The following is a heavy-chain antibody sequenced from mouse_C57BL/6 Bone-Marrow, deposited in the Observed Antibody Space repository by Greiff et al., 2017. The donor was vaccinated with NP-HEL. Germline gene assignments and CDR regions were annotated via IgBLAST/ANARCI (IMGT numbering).Heavy chain of an antibody. CDR3: ARWKRITTVALDY. Sequence: VQLQQSDAELVKPGASVKISCKVSGYTFTDHTIHWMKQRPEQGLEWIGYIYPRDGSTKYNEKFKGKATLTADKSSSTAYMQLNSLTSEDSAVYCCARWKRITTVALDYWGQGTTLTVAS. V-gene: IGHV1-78*01. CDR1: GYTFTDHT. CDR2: IYPRDGST. D-gene: IGHD1-1*01. J-gene: IGHJ2*01.